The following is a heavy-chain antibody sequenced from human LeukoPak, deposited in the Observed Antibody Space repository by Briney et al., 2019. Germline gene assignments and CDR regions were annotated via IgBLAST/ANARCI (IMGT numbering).Heavy chain of an antibody. J-gene: IGHJ4*02. CDR2: ISGSGGST. Sequence: GGSLRLSCAASGFAVSSNYMSWVRQAPGKGLEWVSAISGSGGSTYYADSVKGRFTISRDNSKNTLYLQMNSLRAEDTAVYYCAKISLYYDFWSGYYDGDDYWGQGTLVTVSS. CDR3: AKISLYYDFWSGYYDGDDY. V-gene: IGHV3-23*01. D-gene: IGHD3-3*01. CDR1: GFAVSSNY.